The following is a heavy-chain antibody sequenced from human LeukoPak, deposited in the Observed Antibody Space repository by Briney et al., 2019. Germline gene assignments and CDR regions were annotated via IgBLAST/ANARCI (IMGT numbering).Heavy chain of an antibody. CDR3: AKAGSGWPYYFDY. J-gene: IGHJ4*02. D-gene: IGHD6-19*01. V-gene: IGHV3-23*01. Sequence: GGSLRLSCAASGFTFSNYAMSWVRQAPGKGLEWVSTISDTGGSTYYTDSVKGRFTISRDSSKNTLYLQMNSLRAEDTAVYYCAKAGSGWPYYFDYWGQGTLVTVSS. CDR2: ISDTGGST. CDR1: GFTFSNYA.